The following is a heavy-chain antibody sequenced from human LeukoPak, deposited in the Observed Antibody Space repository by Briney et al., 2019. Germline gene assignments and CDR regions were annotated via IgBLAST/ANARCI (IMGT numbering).Heavy chain of an antibody. D-gene: IGHD5-24*01. Sequence: GASVKLSRKASAYTFTVYFIHCGREAPGQGLEWMGSINPRSGRTNYAQKFQGNLTKPSDTSISTAYMHLHSLNLDDRAIYYCAREGRRCRPPRGLFDLWAKGTLVPVSS. CDR1: AYTFTVYF. V-gene: IGHV1-2*02. J-gene: IGHJ5*02. CDR2: INPRSGRT. CDR3: AREGRRCRPPRGLFDL.